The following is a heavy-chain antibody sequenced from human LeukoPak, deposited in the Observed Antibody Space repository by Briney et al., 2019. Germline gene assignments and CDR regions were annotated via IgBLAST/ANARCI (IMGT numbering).Heavy chain of an antibody. V-gene: IGHV3-23*01. Sequence: GVSQTLSCAPSGLTYNRYAMSCLPHAPGKGLEWVSAISGSGGSTYYADSVKGRFTISRDNSKNTLYLQMNSLRAEDTAVYYCVRRLGTWGQGTLVTVSS. D-gene: IGHD3-9*01. CDR2: ISGSGGST. CDR1: GLTYNRYA. J-gene: IGHJ5*02. CDR3: VRRLGT.